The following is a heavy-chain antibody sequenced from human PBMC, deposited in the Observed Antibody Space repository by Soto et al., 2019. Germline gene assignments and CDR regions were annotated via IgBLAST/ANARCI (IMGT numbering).Heavy chain of an antibody. CDR2: ISYDGSNK. V-gene: IGHV3-30*18. J-gene: IGHJ6*02. CDR1: GFTFSSCG. Sequence: GGSLRLSCAASGFTFSSCGMHWVRQAPGKGLEWVAVISYDGSNKYYADSVKGRFTISRDNSKNTLYLQMNSLRAEDTAVYYCAKVGVRGYSGYDYYYYYGMDVWGQGTTVTVSS. CDR3: AKVGVRGYSGYDYYYYYGMDV. D-gene: IGHD5-12*01.